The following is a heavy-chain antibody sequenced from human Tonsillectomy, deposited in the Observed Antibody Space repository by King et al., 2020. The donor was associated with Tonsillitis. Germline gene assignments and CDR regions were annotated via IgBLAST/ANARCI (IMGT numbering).Heavy chain of an antibody. D-gene: IGHD4-17*01. Sequence: VQLVESGGGLVKPGGSLRLSCAASGFTFSHAWMSWVRQATGKGLEWVGRIKGITDSGTTDYAAPVKGRFTISRDDSKNALTLQMNSLKTEDTAVYYCTIDNRSDSGAYYGWFDPWGQGTLVPVSS. J-gene: IGHJ5*02. CDR3: TIDNRSDSGAYYGWFDP. CDR1: GFTFSHAW. V-gene: IGHV3-15*01. CDR2: IKGITDSGTT.